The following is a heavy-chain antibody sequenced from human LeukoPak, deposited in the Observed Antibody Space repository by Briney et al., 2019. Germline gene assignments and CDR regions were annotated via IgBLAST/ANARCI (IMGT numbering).Heavy chain of an antibody. CDR1: GFTFSTYW. D-gene: IGHD3-22*01. CDR3: ARENYYDSSGNDAFDV. V-gene: IGHV3-7*04. Sequence: GGSLRLSCTVSGFTFSTYWMTWVRQAPGKGLEWVANIKKDGGEKYYVDSVKGRFTITRDNAKKTLYLEMNSLRVEDTALYYCARENYYDSSGNDAFDVWGQGTMVTVSS. J-gene: IGHJ3*01. CDR2: IKKDGGEK.